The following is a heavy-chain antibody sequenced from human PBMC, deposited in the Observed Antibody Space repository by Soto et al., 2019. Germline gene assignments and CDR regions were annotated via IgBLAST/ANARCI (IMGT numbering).Heavy chain of an antibody. Sequence: AGGSLRLSCVASGFTFTHYRIHWVRQAPGKGLEWVARINSDGSNINYADSVKGRFTISGDNSKNTVFLQMHSLTDDDSALYFCARAGDWNYVQDFWGQGTLVTVS. CDR2: INSDGSNI. CDR3: ARAGDWNYVQDF. CDR1: GFTFTHYR. V-gene: IGHV3-74*01. J-gene: IGHJ4*02. D-gene: IGHD1-7*01.